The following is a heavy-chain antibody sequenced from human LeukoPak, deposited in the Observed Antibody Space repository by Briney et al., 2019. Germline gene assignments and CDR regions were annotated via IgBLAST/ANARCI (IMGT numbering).Heavy chain of an antibody. CDR3: ARVISTMGQGYFDWLPRLHYYYYMDV. CDR1: GFTFSSYW. V-gene: IGHV3-7*01. D-gene: IGHD3-9*01. CDR2: IKQDGSEK. J-gene: IGHJ6*03. Sequence: GGSLRLSCAASGFTFSSYWMSWVRQAPGKGLEWVANIKQDGSEKYYVDSVKGRFTISRDNAKNSLYLQMNSLRAEDTAVYYCARVISTMGQGYFDWLPRLHYYYYMDVWGKGTTVTISS.